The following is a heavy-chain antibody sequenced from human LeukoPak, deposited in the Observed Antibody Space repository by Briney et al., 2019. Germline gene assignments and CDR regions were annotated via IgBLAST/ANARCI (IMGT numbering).Heavy chain of an antibody. J-gene: IGHJ4*02. CDR2: IKSKIDGGTI. D-gene: IGHD2-15*01. Sequence: GGSLRLSCVASGFTFSDAWMSWVRQAPGKGLEWVGCIKSKIDGGTIDYGAPVKGRFTISREDSRNMLYLQMNSLKTEDTPVYYCTTLHQDGWWGQGTLVTVS. V-gene: IGHV3-15*01. CDR3: TTLHQDGW. CDR1: GFTFSDAW.